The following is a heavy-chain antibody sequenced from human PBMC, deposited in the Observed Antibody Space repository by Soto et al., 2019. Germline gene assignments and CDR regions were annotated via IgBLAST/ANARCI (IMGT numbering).Heavy chain of an antibody. D-gene: IGHD3-22*01. CDR2: ITGGGGPT. V-gene: IGHV3-23*01. J-gene: IGHJ4*02. Sequence: GGSLRLSCAASGFSFSISAMSWVRQAPGKGLEWVSTITGGGGPTYYADSVKGRFTSSRDNSKNTLYLQMHSLRAEDTALYYCAKIRDSWTDYWGQGTLVTVSS. CDR1: GFSFSISA. CDR3: AKIRDSWTDY.